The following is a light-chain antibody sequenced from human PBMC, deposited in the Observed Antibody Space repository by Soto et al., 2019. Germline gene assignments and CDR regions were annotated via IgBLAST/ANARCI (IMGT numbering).Light chain of an antibody. J-gene: IGLJ3*02. CDR2: DVS. CDR3: SSYTSSSTPWV. CDR1: SSDVGGYNY. V-gene: IGLV2-14*01. Sequence: QSALTQPASVSGSPGQSITISCTGTSSDVGGYNYVSWYQQHPGKAPKLMIYDVSNRASGVSNRFSGSKSGNTASLTISGLQAEDEADYYCSSYTSSSTPWVFGIGTKLTVL.